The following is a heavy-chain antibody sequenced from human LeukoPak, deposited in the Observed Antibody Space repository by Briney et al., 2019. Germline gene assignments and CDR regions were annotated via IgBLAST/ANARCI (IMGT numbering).Heavy chain of an antibody. Sequence: GGSLRLSCAASGFTFSSYWMHWVRQAPGKGLVWVSRINSDGSSTSYADSVKGRFTISRDSSKNTLYLQMNSLRAEDAAVYYCAKAPVTTCSGAYCYPFDYWGQGTLVTVSS. D-gene: IGHD2-15*01. CDR1: GFTFSSYW. V-gene: IGHV3-74*01. CDR3: AKAPVTTCSGAYCYPFDY. CDR2: INSDGSST. J-gene: IGHJ4*02.